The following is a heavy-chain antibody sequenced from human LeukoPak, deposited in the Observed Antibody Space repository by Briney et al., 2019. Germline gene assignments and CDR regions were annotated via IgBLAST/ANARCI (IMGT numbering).Heavy chain of an antibody. CDR1: GGSFSGYY. CDR3: ARGLRQYYYYYYMDV. Sequence: SETLSLTCAVYGGSFSGYYWSWIRQPPGKGLEWIGEINHSGITNYNPSLKSRVTISVDTSKNQFSLKLSSVTAADTAVYYCARGLRQYYYYYYMDVWGKGTTVTVSS. V-gene: IGHV4-34*01. J-gene: IGHJ6*03. CDR2: INHSGIT.